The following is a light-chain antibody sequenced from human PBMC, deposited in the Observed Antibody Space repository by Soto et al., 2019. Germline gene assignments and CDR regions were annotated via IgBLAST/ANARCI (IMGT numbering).Light chain of an antibody. CDR2: DVS. Sequence: QSALTQPASVSGSPGQSITISCTGSNNDVGGYNYVSWYQQHPGKAPKTMIYDVSNRPSGVSNRFSGSKSGNTASLTISGLQAEDEADYYCSSYTTSSSVVFGGGTKVTVL. CDR1: NNDVGGYNY. V-gene: IGLV2-14*01. J-gene: IGLJ2*01. CDR3: SSYTTSSSVV.